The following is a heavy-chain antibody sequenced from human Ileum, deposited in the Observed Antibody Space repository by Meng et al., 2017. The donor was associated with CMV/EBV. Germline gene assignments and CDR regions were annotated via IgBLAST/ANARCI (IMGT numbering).Heavy chain of an antibody. CDR2: INPNSGGT. CDR3: ARDRCSSTSCYPDWFDP. CDR1: GGTFSSYA. D-gene: IGHD2-2*01. V-gene: IGHV1-2*02. Sequence: ASVKVSCKASGGTFSSYAISWVRQAPGQGLEWMGWINPNSGGTNYAQNFQGRVTMTRDTSISTAYMELSRLRSDDTAVYYCARDRCSSTSCYPDWFDPWGQGTLVTVSS. J-gene: IGHJ5*02.